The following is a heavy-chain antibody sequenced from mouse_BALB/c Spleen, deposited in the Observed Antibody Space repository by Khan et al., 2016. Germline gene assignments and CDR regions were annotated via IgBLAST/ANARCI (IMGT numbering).Heavy chain of an antibody. J-gene: IGHJ3*01. CDR3: AGREAWFAY. V-gene: IGHV3-2*02. CDR1: GYSITSDYA. CDR2: ISYSGST. Sequence: EVQLQESGPGLVKPSQSLSLTCTVTGYSITSDYAWNWIRQFPGNKLEWMGYISYSGSTSYNPSLKSRISITRDTSKNQFFLQLNSVTTEDTASYDCAGREAWFAYWGQGTLVTVSA.